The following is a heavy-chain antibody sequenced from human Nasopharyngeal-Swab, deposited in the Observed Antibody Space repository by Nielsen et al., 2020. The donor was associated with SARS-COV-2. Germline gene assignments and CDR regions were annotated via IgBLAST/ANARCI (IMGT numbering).Heavy chain of an antibody. CDR3: ARWGVVVPAAQGGGWFDP. CDR1: GFTFDDYV. CDR2: INWIGGTT. J-gene: IGHJ5*02. V-gene: IGHV3-20*01. Sequence: GSSLKICCAASGFTFDDYVISWVRQAPRKVLEMVSGINWIGGTTGYADSVKGRFTISRDNAKNSLYLQMNSLRAEDTALYHCARWGVVVPAAQGGGWFDPWGQGTLVTVSS. D-gene: IGHD2-2*01.